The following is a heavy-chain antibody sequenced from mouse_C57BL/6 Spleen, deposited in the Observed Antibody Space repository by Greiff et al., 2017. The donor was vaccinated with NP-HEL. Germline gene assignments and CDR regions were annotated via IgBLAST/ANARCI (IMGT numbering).Heavy chain of an antibody. CDR2: IDPNSGGT. CDR3: ARSFRYYDYDDSWFAY. CDR1: GYTFTSYW. D-gene: IGHD2-4*01. J-gene: IGHJ3*01. V-gene: IGHV1-72*01. Sequence: QVHVKQPGAELVKPGASVKLSCKASGYTFTSYWMHWVKQRPGRGLEWIGRIDPNSGGTKYNEKFKSKATLTVDKPSSTAYMQLSSLTSEDSAVYYCARSFRYYDYDDSWFAYWGQGTLVTVSA.